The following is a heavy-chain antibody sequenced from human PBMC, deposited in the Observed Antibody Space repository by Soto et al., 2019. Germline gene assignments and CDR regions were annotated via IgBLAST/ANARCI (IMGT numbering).Heavy chain of an antibody. CDR3: ARFPYSNYDVRVNWFDP. V-gene: IGHV1-18*01. D-gene: IGHD4-4*01. J-gene: IGHJ5*02. Sequence: GASVKVSCKASGYTFTSYGISWVRQAPGQGLEWMGWISAYNGSTNYAQKLQGRVTMTTDTSTSTAYMELRSLRSDDTAVYYCARFPYSNYDVRVNWFDPWGQGTLVTVSS. CDR2: ISAYNGST. CDR1: GYTFTSYG.